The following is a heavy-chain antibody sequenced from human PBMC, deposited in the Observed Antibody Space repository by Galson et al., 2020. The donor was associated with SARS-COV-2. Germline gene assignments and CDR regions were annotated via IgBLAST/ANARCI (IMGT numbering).Heavy chain of an antibody. D-gene: IGHD3-10*01. Sequence: GESLKISCKASGYTFTGYYMHWVRQAPGHGLEWMGWTSPDSGGTKYAQKFQGRVTMTRDTSISTAYMELSRLRSDDTAVYYCARFLRVYYGSGSDFPDERSYYYNGMDVWGQGTTVTVSS. CDR2: TSPDSGGT. CDR3: ARFLRVYYGSGSDFPDERSYYYNGMDV. CDR1: GYTFTGYY. V-gene: IGHV1-2*02. J-gene: IGHJ6*02.